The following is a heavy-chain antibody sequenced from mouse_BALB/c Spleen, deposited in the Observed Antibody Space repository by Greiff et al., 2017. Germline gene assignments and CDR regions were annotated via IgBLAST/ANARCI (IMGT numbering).Heavy chain of an antibody. Sequence: VQLQESGAELVRPGASVTLSCKASGYTFTDYEMHWVKQTPVHGLEWIGAIDPETGGTAYNQKFKGKATLTADKSSSTAYMELRSLTSEDSAVYYCTRGDDYAWFAYWGQGTLVTVSA. D-gene: IGHD2-4*01. V-gene: IGHV1-15*01. CDR3: TRGDDYAWFAY. J-gene: IGHJ3*01. CDR1: GYTFTDYE. CDR2: IDPETGGT.